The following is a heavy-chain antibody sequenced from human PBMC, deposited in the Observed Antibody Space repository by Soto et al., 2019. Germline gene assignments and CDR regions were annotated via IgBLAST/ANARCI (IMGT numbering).Heavy chain of an antibody. CDR1: GFAFSSYD. D-gene: IGHD1-26*01. CDR3: ASSTGGGSYYSAFDT. CDR2: IGTAGDT. Sequence: GGSLRLSCAASGFAFSSYDMHWVRQATGKGLEWVSAIGTAGDTYYPGSVKGRFTISRENAKNSLYLQMNSLRAEDTAVYYCASSTGGGSYYSAFDTWGQGTMVTVSS. J-gene: IGHJ3*02. V-gene: IGHV3-13*01.